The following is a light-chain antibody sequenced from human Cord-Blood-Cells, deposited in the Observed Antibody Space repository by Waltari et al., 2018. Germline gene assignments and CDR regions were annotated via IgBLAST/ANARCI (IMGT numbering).Light chain of an antibody. CDR3: QQSYSTPYT. CDR1: QSIRSY. Sequence: DIQMTKSPSSLSASVGARVTITCRESQSIRSYLNWDQQKPGKAPKLLIYAASSLQSGVPSRFSGSGSGTDCTLTISSLQPEDFATYYCQQSYSTPYTFGQGTKLEIK. J-gene: IGKJ2*01. V-gene: IGKV1-39*01. CDR2: AAS.